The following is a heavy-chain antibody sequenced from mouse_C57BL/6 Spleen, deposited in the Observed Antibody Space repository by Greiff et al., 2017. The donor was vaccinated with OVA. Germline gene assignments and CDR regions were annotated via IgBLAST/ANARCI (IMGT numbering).Heavy chain of an antibody. Sequence: VQLQQSGPELVKPGASVKISCKASGYTFTDYYMNWVKQSHGKSLEWIGDINPNNGGTSYNQKFKGKATLTVDKSSSTAYMELRSLTSEDSAVYYCARRGTVTGYYFDYWGQGTTLTVSS. CDR1: GYTFTDYY. CDR3: ARRGTVTGYYFDY. V-gene: IGHV1-26*01. J-gene: IGHJ2*01. D-gene: IGHD4-1*01. CDR2: INPNNGGT.